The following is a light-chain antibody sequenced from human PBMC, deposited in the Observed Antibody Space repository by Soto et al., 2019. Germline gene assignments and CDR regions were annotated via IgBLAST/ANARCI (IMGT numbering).Light chain of an antibody. CDR2: DVS. CDR3: SSCTSSSTGV. V-gene: IGLV2-14*01. Sequence: QSALTQPASVSGSPGQSITISCTGTSSDFGGYNYVSWYQQHPGKAPKLMIYDVSYRPSGVSNRFSGSKSGNTATLTISGLQAEDEADYYCSSCTSSSTGVFGGGTKLTVL. J-gene: IGLJ2*01. CDR1: SSDFGGYNY.